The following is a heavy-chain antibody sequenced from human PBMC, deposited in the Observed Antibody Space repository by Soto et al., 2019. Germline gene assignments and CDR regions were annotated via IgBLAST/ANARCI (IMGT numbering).Heavy chain of an antibody. CDR1: GFTFSTDS. D-gene: IGHD6-19*01. V-gene: IGHV3-48*02. CDR3: ARFFGSGFDY. Sequence: SGGSLRLSRVAPGFTFSTDSMNWVRQAPGKRLEWVAHISTSGATRYYADSVKGRFTISRDNAKTSLYLQMDSLRNEDTAVYYCARFFGSGFDYWGQGTLVTVSS. CDR2: ISTSGATR. J-gene: IGHJ4*02.